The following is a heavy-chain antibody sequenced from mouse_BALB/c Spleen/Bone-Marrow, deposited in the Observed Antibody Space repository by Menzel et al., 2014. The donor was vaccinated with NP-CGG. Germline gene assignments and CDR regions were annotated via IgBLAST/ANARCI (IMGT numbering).Heavy chain of an antibody. CDR3: ARSTMITEGFAY. J-gene: IGHJ3*01. V-gene: IGHV2-9*02. CDR1: GFSLTSYG. CDR2: IWAGGST. Sequence: VQGVESGPGLVTPSQSLSITCTVSGFSLTSYGVHWVRQPPGKGLEWLGVIWAGGSTNYNSALMSRLSISKDNSKSQVFLKMNSLQTDDTAMYYCARSTMITEGFAYWGQGTLVTVSA. D-gene: IGHD2-4*01.